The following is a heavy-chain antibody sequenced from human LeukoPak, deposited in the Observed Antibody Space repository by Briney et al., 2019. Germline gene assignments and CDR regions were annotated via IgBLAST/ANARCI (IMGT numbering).Heavy chain of an antibody. V-gene: IGHV1-2*02. CDR3: ARDFWSGYYPYYYYYMDV. CDR2: INPNSGGT. Sequence: ASVKVSCKASGYTFTGYYMHWVRQAPGQGLEWMGWINPNSGGTNYAQKFQGRVTMTRDTSISTAYMELSRLRSDDTAVYYCARDFWSGYYPYYYYYMDVWGQGTTVIVSS. J-gene: IGHJ6*02. D-gene: IGHD3-3*01. CDR1: GYTFTGYY.